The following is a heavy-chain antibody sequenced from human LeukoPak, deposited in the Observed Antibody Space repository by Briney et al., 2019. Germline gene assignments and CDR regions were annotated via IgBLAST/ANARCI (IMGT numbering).Heavy chain of an antibody. CDR3: ARVRALKWELPAY. V-gene: IGHV1-46*01. CDR2: INPSGGST. J-gene: IGHJ4*02. Sequence: IINPSGGSTSYAQKFQGRVTMTRDTSTSTVYMELSSLRSEDTAVYYCARVRALKWELPAYWGQGTLVTVSS. D-gene: IGHD1-26*01.